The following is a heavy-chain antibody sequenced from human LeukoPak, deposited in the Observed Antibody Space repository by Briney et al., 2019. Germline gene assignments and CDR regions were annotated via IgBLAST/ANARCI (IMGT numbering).Heavy chain of an antibody. CDR3: ARDSTLSNY. D-gene: IGHD3-16*01. V-gene: IGHV3-7*04. Sequence: GSLRLSCAASGLTFSSYWMTWVRQAPGKGLEWVATIKYDGSETYYVDSVRGRFSISRDNAKNSLYLQMNSLRAEDTAVYYCARDSTLSNYWGQGTLVTASS. J-gene: IGHJ4*02. CDR2: IKYDGSET. CDR1: GLTFSSYW.